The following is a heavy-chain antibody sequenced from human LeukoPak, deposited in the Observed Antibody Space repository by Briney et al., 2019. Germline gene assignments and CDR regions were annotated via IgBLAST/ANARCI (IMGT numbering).Heavy chain of an antibody. CDR1: GGSISSRPYY. J-gene: IGHJ4*02. V-gene: IGHV4-39*07. CDR3: ARVSAKTVDY. Sequence: PSETLSLTCTVSGGSISSRPYYWGWVRQPPGKGLEWIGTISYSGTTYYSPSLKSRVTISLDTSKNQFSLKLSSVTAADTAIYYCARVSAKTVDYWGQGTLVTVSS. CDR2: ISYSGTT.